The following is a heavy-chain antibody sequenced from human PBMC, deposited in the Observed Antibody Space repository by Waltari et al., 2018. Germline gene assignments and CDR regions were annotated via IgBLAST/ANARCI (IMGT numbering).Heavy chain of an antibody. CDR2: IKQDGSEK. CDR1: GFTFSSYA. Sequence: EVQLLESGGGLVQPGGSLRLSCAASGFTFSSYAMSWVRQAPGKGLEWVANIKQDGSEKYYVDSVKGRFTISRDNAKNSLYLQMNSLRAEDTAVYYCARDGIVGATVFDYWGQGTLVTVSS. D-gene: IGHD1-26*01. J-gene: IGHJ4*02. V-gene: IGHV3-7*03. CDR3: ARDGIVGATVFDY.